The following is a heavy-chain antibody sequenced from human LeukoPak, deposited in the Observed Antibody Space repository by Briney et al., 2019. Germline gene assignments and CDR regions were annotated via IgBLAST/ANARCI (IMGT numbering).Heavy chain of an antibody. Sequence: PSETLSLTCTVSSYSISTTYYGGWIRQSPGKGLEWIATISHSGSTYYTPSLRSRLTISLDTSKNQFSLRLTSVTAADTAVYYCARVNAPVATFDYWGQGALVTVSS. D-gene: IGHD2-21*01. V-gene: IGHV4-38-2*02. J-gene: IGHJ4*02. CDR2: ISHSGST. CDR3: ARVNAPVATFDY. CDR1: SYSISTTYY.